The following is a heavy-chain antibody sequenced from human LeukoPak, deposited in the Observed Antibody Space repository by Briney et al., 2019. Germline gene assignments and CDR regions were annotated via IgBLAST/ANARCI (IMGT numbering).Heavy chain of an antibody. CDR2: MNPNSGNT. V-gene: IGHV1-8*01. J-gene: IGHJ6*02. CDR3: ARYDLGYCSSTSCSSDGMDV. Sequence: ASVKVSCKASGYTFTSYDINWVRQATGQGLEWIGWMNPNSGNTGYAQKFQGRVTMTRNTSISTAYMELSSLRSEDTAVYYCARYDLGYCSSTSCSSDGMDVWGQGTTVTVSS. D-gene: IGHD2-2*01. CDR1: GYTFTSYD.